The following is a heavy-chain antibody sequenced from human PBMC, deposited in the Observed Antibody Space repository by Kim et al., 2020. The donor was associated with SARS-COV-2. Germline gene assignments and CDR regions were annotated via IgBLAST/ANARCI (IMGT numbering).Heavy chain of an antibody. J-gene: IGHJ4*02. CDR1: GFTFSDYY. D-gene: IGHD3-22*01. Sequence: GGSLRLSCAASGFTFSDYYMSWIRQAPGKGLEWVSYISSSGSTIYYADSVKGGFTISRDNAKNSLYLQMNSLRAEDTAVYYCARDSYDSSGINDYWGQGTLVTVSS. CDR3: ARDSYDSSGINDY. V-gene: IGHV3-11*04. CDR2: ISSSGSTI.